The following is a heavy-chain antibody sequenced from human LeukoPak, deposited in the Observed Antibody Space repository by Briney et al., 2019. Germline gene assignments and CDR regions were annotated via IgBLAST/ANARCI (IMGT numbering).Heavy chain of an antibody. Sequence: ASVKVSCKASGYTFTGYYMHWVRQAPGQGLEWMGWINPNSGGTNYAQKFQGRVTMTRDTSISTAYMELSRLRSDDTAVYYCARSRLTYYYDSSGSSPPTSWGQGTLVTVSS. CDR3: ARSRLTYYYDSSGSSPPTS. V-gene: IGHV1-2*02. J-gene: IGHJ5*02. CDR2: INPNSGGT. D-gene: IGHD3-22*01. CDR1: GYTFTGYY.